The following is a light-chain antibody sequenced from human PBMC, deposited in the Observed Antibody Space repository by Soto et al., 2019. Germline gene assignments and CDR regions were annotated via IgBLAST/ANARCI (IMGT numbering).Light chain of an antibody. CDR3: QQSYSTPPT. CDR1: QTISSW. CDR2: ATS. Sequence: DIQMTQSPSTLSGSVGDRVTITCRASQTISSWLAWYQQKPGKAPKVLIYATSNLQSGDPSRFSGSGSGTDYTLAISSLQPEDFATYYCQQSYSTPPTFGQGTRLEIK. J-gene: IGKJ5*01. V-gene: IGKV1-39*01.